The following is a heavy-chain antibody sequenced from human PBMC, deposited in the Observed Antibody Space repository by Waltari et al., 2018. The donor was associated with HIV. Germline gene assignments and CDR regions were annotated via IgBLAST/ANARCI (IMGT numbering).Heavy chain of an antibody. CDR1: GGSMRSDDYY. V-gene: IGHV4-61*02. CDR3: VREGGGIVFIPWYFDH. CDR2: VDASGST. Sequence: QVQLQESGPGLVKPSQTLSLTCSVSGGSMRSDDYYWNWVRQPAGKGLGWIWRVDASGSTKYNPALKGRVTKSMDTSKNRFSRRLTSMTAADTAVYYCVREGGGIVFIPWYFDHWGQGALVTVSS. D-gene: IGHD3-16*02. J-gene: IGHJ4*02.